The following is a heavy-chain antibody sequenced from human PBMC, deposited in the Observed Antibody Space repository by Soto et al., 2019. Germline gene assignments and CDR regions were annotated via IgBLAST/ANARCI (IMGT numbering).Heavy chain of an antibody. D-gene: IGHD6-6*01. CDR2: ISGNGVST. V-gene: IGHV3-23*01. CDR1: GFTFSVYA. J-gene: IGHJ4*02. CDR3: TKDRTFGPPLVRFDS. Sequence: EVQLLESGGGLVQPGGSLRLSCGASGFTFSVYAMTGVRQAPRKGLEWVSAISGNGVSTYYADSVKGRFTIFRDNSKSTLHLQMNSLRVDDTAVYYCTKDRTFGPPLVRFDSWGQGTLVTVSS.